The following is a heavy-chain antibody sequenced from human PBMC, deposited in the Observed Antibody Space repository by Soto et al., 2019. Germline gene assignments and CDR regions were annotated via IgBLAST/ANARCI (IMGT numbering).Heavy chain of an antibody. Sequence: EVQLLESGGGLVQPGGSLRLSCAASGFSFSSYAMNWVRQAPGKGLEWVSVISGSGDSTYYADSVKGRFTISRDNSKNTLYLQMISLRAEAAAVYYCAGRSSGWYFACWGQGTLVIVSS. CDR3: AGRSSGWYFAC. CDR2: ISGSGDST. CDR1: GFSFSSYA. D-gene: IGHD6-19*01. V-gene: IGHV3-23*01. J-gene: IGHJ4*02.